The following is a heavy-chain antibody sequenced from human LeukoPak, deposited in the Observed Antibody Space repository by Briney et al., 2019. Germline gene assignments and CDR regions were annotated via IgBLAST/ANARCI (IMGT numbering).Heavy chain of an antibody. J-gene: IGHJ3*02. CDR3: AKTSFGPDSDAFDI. CDR2: ISYDGSHK. D-gene: IGHD3-3*01. V-gene: IGHV3-30*18. CDR1: GFTFSSYG. Sequence: PGGSLRLSCAASGFTFSSYGMHWVRQAPGKGLEWVAVISYDGSHKYSADSVKGRFTISRDNSKNTLYLQMNSLRTEDTAVYYCAKTSFGPDSDAFDIWGPGTMVTVSS.